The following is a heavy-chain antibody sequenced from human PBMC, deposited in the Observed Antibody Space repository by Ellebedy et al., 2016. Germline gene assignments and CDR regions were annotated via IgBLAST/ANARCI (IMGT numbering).Heavy chain of an antibody. Sequence: SLKISXAASGFTFSSYGMHWVRQAPGKGLEWVSSISWNSGSTAYGDSVKGRFTISRDNAKNSLYLQMNSLSAEDTAFYYCAKDRDRWSNFDYWGQGILVTVSS. CDR2: ISWNSGST. CDR1: GFTFSSYG. J-gene: IGHJ4*02. D-gene: IGHD4-23*01. CDR3: AKDRDRWSNFDY. V-gene: IGHV3-9*01.